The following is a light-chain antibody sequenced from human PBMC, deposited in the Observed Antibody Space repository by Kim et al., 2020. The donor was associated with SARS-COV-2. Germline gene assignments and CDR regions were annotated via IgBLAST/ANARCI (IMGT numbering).Light chain of an antibody. J-gene: IGLJ3*02. CDR3: QSSDSNSNWV. CDR2: EDD. Sequence: KTVTSTCTRSTGTLASRFVQWYRQRPGSAPTTVIYEDDRRPSGVPVRFSGSLDSSSNSASLTISGLKSEDEADYYCQSSDSNSNWVFGGGTKVTVL. V-gene: IGLV6-57*03. CDR1: TGTLASRF.